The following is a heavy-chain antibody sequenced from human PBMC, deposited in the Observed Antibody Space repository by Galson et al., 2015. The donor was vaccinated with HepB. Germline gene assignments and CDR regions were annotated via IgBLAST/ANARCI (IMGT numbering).Heavy chain of an antibody. V-gene: IGHV1-8*01. CDR1: GSTFTNYD. D-gene: IGHD7-27*01. CDR2: MNPTSGKT. J-gene: IGHJ4*02. Sequence: SVTVSCKASGSTFTNYDINWVRQAPGQGFEWMGWMNPTSGKTGYAQKFQGRLTLTRNMSITTAYMELSILKSEDTAVYYCARVGIPYWGQGTLVTVS. CDR3: ARVGIPY.